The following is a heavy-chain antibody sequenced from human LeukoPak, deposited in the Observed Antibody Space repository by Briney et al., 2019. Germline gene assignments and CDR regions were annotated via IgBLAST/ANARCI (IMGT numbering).Heavy chain of an antibody. D-gene: IGHD3-9*01. J-gene: IGHJ4*02. CDR1: GGSFSSSSYY. V-gene: IGHV4-39*07. CDR2: IYYSGST. CDR3: ARADILTGYFAAFDY. Sequence: SETLSLTCAVYGGSFSSSSYYWGWIRQPPGKGLEWIGSIYYSGSTYYNPSLKSRVTISVDTSKNQFSLKLSSVTAADTAVYYCARADILTGYFAAFDYWGQGTLVTVSS.